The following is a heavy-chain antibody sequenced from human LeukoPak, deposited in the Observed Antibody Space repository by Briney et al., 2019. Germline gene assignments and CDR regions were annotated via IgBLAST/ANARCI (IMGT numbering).Heavy chain of an antibody. J-gene: IGHJ4*02. CDR3: ARDFGWYYFDY. CDR2: IKHDGSEK. V-gene: IGHV3-7*01. D-gene: IGHD3-9*01. CDR1: GFIFTNYF. Sequence: GGSLRLSCAASGFIFTNYFMSWVRQAPGKGLEWVASIKHDGSEKYYVDSVKGRFTISRDNAKNSLYLQMNSLRAEDTAVYYCARDFGWYYFDYWGQGTLVTVSS.